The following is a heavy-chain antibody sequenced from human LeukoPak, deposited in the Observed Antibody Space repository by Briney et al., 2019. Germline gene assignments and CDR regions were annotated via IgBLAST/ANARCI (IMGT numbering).Heavy chain of an antibody. Sequence: SETLSLTCTVSGYSISSGYYWGWIRQPPGKGLEWIGSIYHSGSTYYNPSLKSRVTISVDTSKNQFSLKLSSVTAADTAVYYCARDRSNHDYWGQGTLVTVSS. D-gene: IGHD1-14*01. V-gene: IGHV4-38-2*02. J-gene: IGHJ4*02. CDR3: ARDRSNHDY. CDR2: IYHSGST. CDR1: GYSISSGYY.